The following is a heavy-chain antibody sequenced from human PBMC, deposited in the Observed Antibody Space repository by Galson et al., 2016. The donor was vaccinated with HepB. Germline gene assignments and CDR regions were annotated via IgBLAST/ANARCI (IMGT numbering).Heavy chain of an antibody. V-gene: IGHV4-39*01. CDR1: GDSVGSSSFF. Sequence: SETLSLTCVVSGDSVGSSSFFWGWIRQPPGKGLKWIGSMSYSGTAYYSPSLKWRLTMSVDTSQTQFPLRLTSGTAADTAIYYCARRDLRKNNFDIWGQGTMVTV. CDR3: ARRDLRKNNFDI. J-gene: IGHJ3*02. CDR2: MSYSGTA. D-gene: IGHD5-12*01.